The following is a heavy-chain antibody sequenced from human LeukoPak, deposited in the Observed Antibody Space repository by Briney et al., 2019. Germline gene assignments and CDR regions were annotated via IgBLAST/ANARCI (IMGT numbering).Heavy chain of an antibody. V-gene: IGHV4-39*07. D-gene: IGHD3-22*01. Sequence: PSATLSLACTVSGGSIGSSSYYWGWLRQPPGRGLAWFGSIYESGSTYYNPSLKRRVTISEDTSKNQCSLPLSSVTAADTVVYYSARGPYYYDSSGSFDYWGQGTLVTVSS. CDR3: ARGPYYYDSSGSFDY. CDR1: GGSIGSSSYY. J-gene: IGHJ4*02. CDR2: IYESGST.